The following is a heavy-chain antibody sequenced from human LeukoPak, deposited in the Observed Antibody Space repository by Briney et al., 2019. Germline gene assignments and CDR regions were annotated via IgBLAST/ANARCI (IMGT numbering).Heavy chain of an antibody. D-gene: IGHD3-16*01. Sequence: GGSPRLSCAASGFTFTNYALSWVRQAPGKGLEWISSVGAGGGGTYYSDSVKGRFAISRDNSKDTLYLQMNSLRGEDTAVYYCVTDPYSPGWGGGEYFDRWGQGTLVTVPS. V-gene: IGHV3-23*01. CDR1: GFTFTNYA. J-gene: IGHJ4*02. CDR3: VTDPYSPGWGGGEYFDR. CDR2: VGAGGGGT.